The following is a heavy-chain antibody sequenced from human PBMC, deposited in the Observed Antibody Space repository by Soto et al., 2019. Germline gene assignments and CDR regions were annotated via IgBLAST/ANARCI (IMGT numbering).Heavy chain of an antibody. Sequence: QVQLVQSGAEVKKPGASVKVSCKASGYTFTSYGISWVRQAPGQGLEWMGWISAYNGNTNYAQKLQGRVTMTTDTSTRTAYMERRSLRSDDTAVYYCARDGYNPGDDYYYGMDVWGQGTTVTVSS. J-gene: IGHJ6*02. CDR1: GYTFTSYG. V-gene: IGHV1-18*01. CDR3: ARDGYNPGDDYYYGMDV. D-gene: IGHD5-12*01. CDR2: ISAYNGNT.